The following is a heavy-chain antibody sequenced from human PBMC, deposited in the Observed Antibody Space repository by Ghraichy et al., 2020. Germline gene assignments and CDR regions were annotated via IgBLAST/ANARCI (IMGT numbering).Heavy chain of an antibody. J-gene: IGHJ6*02. Sequence: LLLTCAASGFTFDDYGMTWVRQAPGKGLEWGAGINWNGASWGYADSVKGRFTISRDNAKDSLYLQMIRLRAEDTALYYCARYSDRGHYYYGMDVWGQGTAVTVSS. CDR1: GFTFDDYG. D-gene: IGHD2-21*01. CDR3: ARYSDRGHYYYGMDV. CDR2: INWNGASW. V-gene: IGHV3-20*04.